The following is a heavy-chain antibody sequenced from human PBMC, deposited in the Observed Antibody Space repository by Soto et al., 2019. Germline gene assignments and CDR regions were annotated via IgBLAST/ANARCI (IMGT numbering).Heavy chain of an antibody. CDR1: GVTFSDHY. Sequence: EVQLVESGGGLVQPGGSLRLSCAASGVTFSDHYMDWVRPAPGKGLEWVGRTRNKANSYTTEYAASVKGRFTISRDDSKNSLYLQMNSLKTEDTAVYYCARGLVINYYGMDVWGQGTTVTVS. V-gene: IGHV3-72*01. CDR3: ARGLVINYYGMDV. J-gene: IGHJ6*02. D-gene: IGHD3-9*01. CDR2: TRNKANSYTT.